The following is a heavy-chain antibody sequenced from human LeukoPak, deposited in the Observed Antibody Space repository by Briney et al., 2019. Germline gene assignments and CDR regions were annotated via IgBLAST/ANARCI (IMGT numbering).Heavy chain of an antibody. CDR1: GFTFSSYA. CDR3: AKTRGYSRDFFDV. D-gene: IGHD6-13*01. Sequence: GGSLRLSCAASGFTFSSYAMSWVRQAPGKGLEWVSAISGSGGSTDYADSVKGRFTISRDNSKNTLYLQMNSLRAEDTAVYYCAKTRGYSRDFFDVWGQGTLVTVSS. J-gene: IGHJ4*02. CDR2: ISGSGGST. V-gene: IGHV3-23*01.